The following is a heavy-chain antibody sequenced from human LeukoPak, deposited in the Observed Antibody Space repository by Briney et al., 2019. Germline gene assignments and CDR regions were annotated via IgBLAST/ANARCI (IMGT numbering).Heavy chain of an antibody. D-gene: IGHD1-26*01. J-gene: IGHJ4*02. V-gene: IGHV3-20*04. CDR3: ARDDSGSYPGTWFDY. CDR2: INWNGGST. CDR1: GFTFDDYG. Sequence: GGSLRLSCAASGFTFDDYGMSWVRQAPGKGLEWVSGINWNGGSTGYADSVKGRFTISRDNAKNSLYLQMNSLRAEDTALYYCARDDSGSYPGTWFDYWGQGTLVTVSS.